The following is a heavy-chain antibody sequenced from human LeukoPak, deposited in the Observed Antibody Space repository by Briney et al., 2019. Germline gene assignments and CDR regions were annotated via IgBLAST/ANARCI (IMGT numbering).Heavy chain of an antibody. Sequence: PGGSLRLSCAASGFTFSSYAMSWVRQAPGKGLEWVSAISGSGGSTSYADSVKGRFTISRDNAKNTLYLQMNSLRAEDTAVYYCAREVVVVAATSGLDYWGQGTLVTVSS. V-gene: IGHV3-23*01. CDR3: AREVVVVAATSGLDY. D-gene: IGHD2-15*01. CDR1: GFTFSSYA. J-gene: IGHJ4*02. CDR2: ISGSGGST.